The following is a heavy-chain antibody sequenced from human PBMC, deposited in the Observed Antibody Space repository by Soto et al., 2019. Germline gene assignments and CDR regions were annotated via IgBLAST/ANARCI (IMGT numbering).Heavy chain of an antibody. V-gene: IGHV4-39*01. CDR3: ASSAADYYDSSGYYPEYNWFDP. CDR2: IYYSGST. J-gene: IGHJ5*02. Sequence: QLQLQESGPGLVKPSETLSLTCTVSGGSISSSSYYWGWIRQPPGKGLEWIGSIYYSGSTYYNPSLKSRVTISVDTSKNQFSLKLSSVTAADTAVYYCASSAADYYDSSGYYPEYNWFDPWGQGTLVTVSS. CDR1: GGSISSSSYY. D-gene: IGHD3-22*01.